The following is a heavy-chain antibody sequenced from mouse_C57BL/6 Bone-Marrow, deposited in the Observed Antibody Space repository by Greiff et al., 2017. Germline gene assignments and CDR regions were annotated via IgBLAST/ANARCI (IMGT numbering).Heavy chain of an antibody. D-gene: IGHD1-1*01. CDR1: GFSFNTYA. V-gene: IGHV10-1*01. CDR2: IRSKSNNYAT. J-gene: IGHJ3*01. Sequence: EVKLMESGGGLVQPKGSLKLSCAASGFSFNTYAMNWVRQAPGKGLEWVARIRSKSNNYATYYADSVKDRFTISRDDSESMLYLQMNNLKTEDTAMYYCVRQGGLYGGWFAYWGQGTLVTVSA. CDR3: VRQGGLYGGWFAY.